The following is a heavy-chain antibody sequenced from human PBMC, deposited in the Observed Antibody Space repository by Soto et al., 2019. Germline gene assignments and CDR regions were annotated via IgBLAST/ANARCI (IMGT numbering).Heavy chain of an antibody. J-gene: IGHJ6*02. CDR2: ISYDGSNK. D-gene: IGHD2-15*01. V-gene: IGHV3-30-3*01. CDR3: ARDQGIGGTPDYYYYYGMDV. Sequence: HPGGSLRLSCAASGFTFSSYAMHWVRQAPGKGLEWVAVISYDGSNKYYADSVKGRFTISRDNSKNTLYLQMNSLRAEDTAVYYCARDQGIGGTPDYYYYYGMDVWGQGTTVTAP. CDR1: GFTFSSYA.